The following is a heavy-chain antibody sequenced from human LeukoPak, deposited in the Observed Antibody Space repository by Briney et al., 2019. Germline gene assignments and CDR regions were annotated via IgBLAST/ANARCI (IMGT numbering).Heavy chain of an antibody. CDR3: ARDTVEMATIAWFDP. J-gene: IGHJ5*02. V-gene: IGHV1-69*05. Sequence: ASVKVSCKASGGTFSSYAISWVRQAPGQGLEWMGRIIPIFGTATYAQKFQGRVTITTDESTSTAYMELSSLRSEDTAVYYCARDTVEMATIAWFDPWGQGTLVTVSS. CDR2: IIPIFGTA. D-gene: IGHD5-24*01. CDR1: GGTFSSYA.